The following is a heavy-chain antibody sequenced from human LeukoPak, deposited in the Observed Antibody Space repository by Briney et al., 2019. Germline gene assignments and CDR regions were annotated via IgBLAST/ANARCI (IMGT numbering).Heavy chain of an antibody. CDR1: GYTFTSYA. D-gene: IGHD3-22*01. CDR3: ARAPLQYYDSSGYYTGLSFDY. V-gene: IGHV1-3*01. CDR2: INAGNGNT. Sequence: ASAKVSCKASGYTFTSYAMHSVRQAPGQRLEWMGWINAGNGNTKYPQKFQGRVTFTRDTSASTAYMELSSLRSEDTAVYYCARAPLQYYDSSGYYTGLSFDYWGQGTLVTVSS. J-gene: IGHJ4*02.